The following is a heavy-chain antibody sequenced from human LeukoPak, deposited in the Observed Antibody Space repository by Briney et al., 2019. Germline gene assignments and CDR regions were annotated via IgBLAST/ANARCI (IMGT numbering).Heavy chain of an antibody. V-gene: IGHV1-46*01. CDR3: ARVKPNYYDSSAYGTFDI. D-gene: IGHD3-22*01. CDR2: INPSGGST. J-gene: IGHJ3*02. Sequence: ASVKVSCKASGYTFTSYYMHWVRQAPGQGLESMGIINPSGGSTSYAQKFQGRVTMTRDTSTSTVYMELSSLRSEDTAVYYCARVKPNYYDSSAYGTFDIWGQGTMVTVSS. CDR1: GYTFTSYY.